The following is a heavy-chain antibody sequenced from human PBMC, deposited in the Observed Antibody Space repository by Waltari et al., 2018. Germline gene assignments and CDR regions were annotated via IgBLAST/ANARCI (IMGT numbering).Heavy chain of an antibody. V-gene: IGHV4-39*07. J-gene: IGHJ5*02. CDR3: ARGRGGSYYGNWFDP. CDR1: GGSISSSSSY. Sequence: QLQLQESGPGLVKPSEPLSLTCTVSGGSISSSSSYWGWIRQPPGKGLGWIGSIYYSGSTYYNPSLKSRVTISVDTSKNQFSLKLSSVTAADTAVYYCARGRGGSYYGNWFDPWGQGTLVTVSS. CDR2: IYYSGST. D-gene: IGHD1-26*01.